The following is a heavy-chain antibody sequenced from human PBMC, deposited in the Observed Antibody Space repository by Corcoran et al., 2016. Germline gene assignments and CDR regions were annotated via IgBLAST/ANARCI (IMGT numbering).Heavy chain of an antibody. CDR3: ASSPNLGGMDV. D-gene: IGHD7-27*01. V-gene: IGHV1-69*01. Sequence: QVQLVESGAEVKKPGSSVKVSCKASGGTFSSYAINWVRQAPGQGLEWMGGIIPIFGTANYAQKFQGRVTITADESTIPAYMELSSLRFEDTAVFYVASSPNLGGMDVWGQGTTVTVSS. CDR2: IIPIFGTA. CDR1: GGTFSSYA. J-gene: IGHJ6*02.